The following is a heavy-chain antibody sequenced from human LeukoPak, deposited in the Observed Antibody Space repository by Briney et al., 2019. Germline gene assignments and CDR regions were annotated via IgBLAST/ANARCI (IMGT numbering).Heavy chain of an antibody. CDR1: GYTFTSYV. CDR2: ISAYNGNT. Sequence: ASVKVSCKASGYTFTSYVINWVRQAPGQGLEWMGWISAYNGNTNYAQKLQGRVTMTTDTSTSTAYMELRSLRSDDTAVYYCAREGYSSSWHYFDYWGQGALVTVSS. V-gene: IGHV1-18*01. J-gene: IGHJ4*02. CDR3: AREGYSSSWHYFDY. D-gene: IGHD6-13*01.